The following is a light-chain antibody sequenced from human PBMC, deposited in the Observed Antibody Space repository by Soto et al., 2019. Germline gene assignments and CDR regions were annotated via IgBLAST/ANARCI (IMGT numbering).Light chain of an antibody. J-gene: IGKJ3*01. V-gene: IGKV3-20*01. CDR3: QHYGGSFI. CDR1: QSINSKS. CDR2: NTS. Sequence: EIVLTQSPGTLSLSPGEGATVSCRVSQSINSKSLVWYQRKFGQAPRLLIYNTSSRAPVIPDRFSGSGSGKDFTLRISRLGTEDFAVYYCQHYGGSFIFGPGTKVDFK.